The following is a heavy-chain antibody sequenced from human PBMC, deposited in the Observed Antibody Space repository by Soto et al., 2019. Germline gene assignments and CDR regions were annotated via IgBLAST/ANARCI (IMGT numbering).Heavy chain of an antibody. V-gene: IGHV1-18*01. D-gene: IGHD2-21*02. Sequence: QVQLLQSGAEVKKPGSSVKVSCKASGYTFTSYGISWVRQAPGQGLEWRGWISAYNGTTNYAQKLQGRVTMTTDTSTSTAYMELRSLRSDDTAVYYCARVGYCGGDLCIHYFDYWGQGTLVTVSS. CDR2: ISAYNGTT. CDR3: ARVGYCGGDLCIHYFDY. J-gene: IGHJ4*02. CDR1: GYTFTSYG.